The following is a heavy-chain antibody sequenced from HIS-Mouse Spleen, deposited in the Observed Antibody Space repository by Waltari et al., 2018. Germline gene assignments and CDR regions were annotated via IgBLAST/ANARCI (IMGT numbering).Heavy chain of an antibody. Sequence: QVQLVQSGAEVKKPGASVKVSCKASGYTFTGYYMHWVRQAPGQGLEWMGWINPKSGGTTYAQKFQGRVTMTRDTSISTAYMELSRLRSDDTAVYYCARDYYGSGSYYYYYGMDVWGQGTTVTVSS. V-gene: IGHV1-2*02. CDR1: GYTFTGYY. CDR3: ARDYYGSGSYYYYYGMDV. D-gene: IGHD3-10*01. J-gene: IGHJ6*02. CDR2: INPKSGGT.